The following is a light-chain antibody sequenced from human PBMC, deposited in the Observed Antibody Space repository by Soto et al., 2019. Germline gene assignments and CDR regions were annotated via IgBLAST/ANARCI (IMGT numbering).Light chain of an antibody. V-gene: IGLV1-40*01. CDR1: NSNLGAGYD. CDR2: GNR. Sequence: QSVLTQPPSVSGAPGQRVTISCTGTNSNLGAGYDVHWYQQLPGAAPKLVIFGNRNRPSGVPERFSGYKSGTSASLAITGLQAEDEADYYCQAYDYSLTAFVFGGGTKLTVL. J-gene: IGLJ3*02. CDR3: QAYDYSLTAFV.